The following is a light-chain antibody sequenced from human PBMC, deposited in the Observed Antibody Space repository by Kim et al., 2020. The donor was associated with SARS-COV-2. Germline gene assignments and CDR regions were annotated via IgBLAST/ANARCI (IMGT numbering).Light chain of an antibody. V-gene: IGLV3-1*01. CDR3: QAWDSSTYV. J-gene: IGLJ1*01. Sequence: SVSTGQTASITCSGDKWGDKYACWYQQKPGQSPVLVIYQDSKRPSGIPERFSGSNSGNTATLTISGTQAMDEADYYCQAWDSSTYVFGTGTKVTVL. CDR2: QDS. CDR1: KWGDKY.